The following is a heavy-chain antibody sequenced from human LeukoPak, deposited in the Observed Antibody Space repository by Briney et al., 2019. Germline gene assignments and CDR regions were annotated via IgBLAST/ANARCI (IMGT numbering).Heavy chain of an antibody. Sequence: PGGSLRLSCAASGFTFSSYAMSWVRQAPGKGLEWVSAISGSGGSTYYADSVKGRFTISRDNSKNTLYLQMNSLRAEDTAVYYCAKKAVCGGACYYYYYYMDVWGKGTTVTVSS. CDR2: ISGSGGST. V-gene: IGHV3-23*01. D-gene: IGHD2-21*01. CDR1: GFTFSSYA. CDR3: AKKAVCGGACYYYYYYMDV. J-gene: IGHJ6*03.